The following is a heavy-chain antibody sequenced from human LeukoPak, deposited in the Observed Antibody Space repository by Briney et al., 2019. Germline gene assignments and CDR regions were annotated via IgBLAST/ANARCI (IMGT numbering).Heavy chain of an antibody. CDR3: AKAGYRGSSVNYFDY. CDR2: ISGSGGNT. D-gene: IGHD6-6*01. V-gene: IGHV3-23*01. Sequence: PGGSLRLSCAASGFTFSSYAMSWVRQAPGKGLEWVSAISGSGGNTYYADSVKGRFTISRDNSQNTLSLQMNSLRAEDTAVYFCAKAGYRGSSVNYFDYWGQGTLVTVSS. J-gene: IGHJ4*02. CDR1: GFTFSSYA.